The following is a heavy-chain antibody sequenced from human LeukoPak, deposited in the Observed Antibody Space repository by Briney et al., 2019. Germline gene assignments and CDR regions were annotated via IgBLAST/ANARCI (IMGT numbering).Heavy chain of an antibody. V-gene: IGHV4-30-4*01. Sequence: SQTLSLTCTVPGGSISSGDYYWSWIRQPPGKGLEWIGYIYYSGSTYYNPSLKSRVTISVDTSKNQFSLKLSSVTAADTAVYYCARASLGYYGSGSMYGMDVWGQGTTVTVSS. D-gene: IGHD3-10*01. J-gene: IGHJ6*02. CDR1: GGSISSGDYY. CDR3: ARASLGYYGSGSMYGMDV. CDR2: IYYSGST.